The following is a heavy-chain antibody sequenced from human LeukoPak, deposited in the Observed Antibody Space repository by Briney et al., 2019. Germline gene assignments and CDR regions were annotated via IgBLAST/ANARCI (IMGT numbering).Heavy chain of an antibody. CDR3: AREAGCSSTSCYRPLDL. Sequence: ASVKVSCKASGYTFTGYYMHWVRQAPGQGLEWMGWINPNSGGTNYAQKFQGRVTMTRDTSISTAYMELSRLRSDDTAVYYCAREAGCSSTSCYRPLDLWGRGTLVTVSS. D-gene: IGHD2-2*01. CDR1: GYTFTGYY. J-gene: IGHJ2*01. CDR2: INPNSGGT. V-gene: IGHV1-2*02.